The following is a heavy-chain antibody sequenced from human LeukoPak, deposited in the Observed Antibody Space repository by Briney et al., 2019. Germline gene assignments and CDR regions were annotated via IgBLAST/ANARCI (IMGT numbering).Heavy chain of an antibody. CDR1: GVTLSSYA. V-gene: IGHV3-23*01. D-gene: IGHD1-26*01. CDR3: AKDRTVGASYWYFDL. Sequence: GGSLRLSCAASGVTLSSYAMSWARQAPGKGREWVSGISSSGSGGNTYYADSVKGRFTISRDSSKSTLFLHMNTLRAEDTAIYYCAKDRTVGASYWYFDLWGRGTLVTVSS. CDR2: ISSSGSGGNT. J-gene: IGHJ2*01.